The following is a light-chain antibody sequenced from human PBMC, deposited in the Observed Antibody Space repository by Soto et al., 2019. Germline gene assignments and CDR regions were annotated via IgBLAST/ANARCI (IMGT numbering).Light chain of an antibody. CDR1: SSDVGGYNY. Sequence: QSALTQPRSVSGSPGQSVTISCTGTSSDVGGYNYVFWYLQHPGKAPKVMIYDVSKRPSGVPDRFSGSKSGNTASLTISGLQSEDEADYYCTSYTSSGTLEVFGTGTKVTVL. V-gene: IGLV2-11*01. CDR3: TSYTSSGTLEV. J-gene: IGLJ1*01. CDR2: DVS.